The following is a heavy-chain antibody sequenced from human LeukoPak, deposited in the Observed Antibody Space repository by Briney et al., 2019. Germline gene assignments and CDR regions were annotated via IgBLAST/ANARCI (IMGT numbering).Heavy chain of an antibody. V-gene: IGHV3-23*01. D-gene: IGHD5-12*01. CDR3: AKDGDGYSGDVAELHY. CDR1: GFTFSSYA. CDR2: ISGSGGST. Sequence: GGSLRLSCAASGFTFSSYAMSWVRQAPGKGLEWVSAISGSGGSTYYADSVKGRFTISRDNSKNTLYLQMNSLRAEDTAVYYCAKDGDGYSGDVAELHYWGQGTLVTVSS. J-gene: IGHJ4*02.